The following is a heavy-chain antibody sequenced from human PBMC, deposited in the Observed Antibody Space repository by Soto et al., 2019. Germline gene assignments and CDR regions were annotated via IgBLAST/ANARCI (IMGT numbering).Heavy chain of an antibody. CDR2: ISSSSSYT. D-gene: IGHD4-17*01. J-gene: IGHJ3*02. CDR3: ARASTDYGGNSVDAFDI. CDR1: GFTFSDYY. Sequence: GGSLRLSCAASGFTFSDYYMSWIRQAPGKGLEWVSYISSSSSYTNYADSVKGRFTISRDNAKNSLYLQMNSLRAEDTAVYYCARASTDYGGNSVDAFDIWGQGTMVTVSS. V-gene: IGHV3-11*05.